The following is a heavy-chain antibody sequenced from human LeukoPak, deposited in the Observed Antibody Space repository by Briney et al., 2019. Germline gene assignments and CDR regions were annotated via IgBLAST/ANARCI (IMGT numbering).Heavy chain of an antibody. CDR3: AKDTQQQLTTNNFDY. CDR2: ISGDGGST. V-gene: IGHV3-43*02. Sequence: GGSLRLSCAASGFTFDDYAMHWVRQAPGKGLEWVSLISGDGGSTYYADSVKGRFTISRDNSKNSLYLQVNSLRTEDTALYYCAKDTQQQLTTNNFDYWGQGTLVTVSS. J-gene: IGHJ4*02. D-gene: IGHD6-13*01. CDR1: GFTFDDYA.